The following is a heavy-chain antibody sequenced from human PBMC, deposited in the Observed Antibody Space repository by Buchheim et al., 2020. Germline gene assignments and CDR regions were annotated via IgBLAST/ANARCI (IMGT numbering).Heavy chain of an antibody. CDR1: GGSITTSTYY. V-gene: IGHV4-39*07. D-gene: IGHD2-21*02. CDR3: ASKVTREDYFDY. Sequence: QLQLQESGPGLVKPSETLSLTCTVSGGSITTSTYYWGWIRQPPGKGLEWIGSFYYSGRTHYNPSLQSRVTISVDTSKNQFSLKLISVTAADTAVYYCASKVTREDYFDYWGQGT. CDR2: FYYSGRT. J-gene: IGHJ4*02.